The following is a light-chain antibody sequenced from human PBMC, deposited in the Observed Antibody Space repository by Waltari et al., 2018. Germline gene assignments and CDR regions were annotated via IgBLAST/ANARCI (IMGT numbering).Light chain of an antibody. Sequence: SSELTQDPAVSVALGQTVRITCQGDSLRPYFASWYQPKPGHGPLVGIYGKNKRPSGTPDRFSGSTSGNPASLTITGAQAEDEADYYCSSRDSSGDRVLFGGGTKLTVL. CDR3: SSRDSSGDRVL. CDR2: GKN. CDR1: SLRPYF. J-gene: IGLJ2*01. V-gene: IGLV3-19*01.